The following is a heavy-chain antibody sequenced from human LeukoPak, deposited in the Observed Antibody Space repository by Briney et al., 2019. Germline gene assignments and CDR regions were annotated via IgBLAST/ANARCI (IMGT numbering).Heavy chain of an antibody. Sequence: PGGSLRLSCAASGFTFSSYGMHWVRQAPGKGLEWVAVISNDGSNKYYADSVKGRFTISRDNSKNTLYLQMNSLRAEDTAVYYCAKDLLSGSYYPDYWGQGTLVTVSS. D-gene: IGHD1-26*01. CDR3: AKDLLSGSYYPDY. CDR1: GFTFSSYG. CDR2: ISNDGSNK. J-gene: IGHJ4*02. V-gene: IGHV3-30*18.